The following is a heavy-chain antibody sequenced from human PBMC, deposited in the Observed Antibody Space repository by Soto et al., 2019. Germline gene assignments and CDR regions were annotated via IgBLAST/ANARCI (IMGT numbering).Heavy chain of an antibody. CDR2: IYYSGST. CDR3: ARAEGYGDYGY. Sequence: QVQLQESGPGLVKPSETLSLTCTVSGGSISTYYWNWIRPPPGKGLEWIGYIYYSGSTNYNPSLKSRVTISVDTSKNQFSLNLSSVTAADTAVYYCARAEGYGDYGYWGQGTLVTVSS. CDR1: GGSISTYY. D-gene: IGHD4-17*01. J-gene: IGHJ4*02. V-gene: IGHV4-59*01.